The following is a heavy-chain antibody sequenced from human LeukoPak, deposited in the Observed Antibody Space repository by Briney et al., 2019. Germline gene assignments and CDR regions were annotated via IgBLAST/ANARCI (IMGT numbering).Heavy chain of an antibody. D-gene: IGHD2-2*01. Sequence: SETLSLTCAVYGGSFSGYYWSWIRQPPGKGLEWIGEINHSGSTNNNPSLKSRVTISVDTSKNQFSLKLSSVTAADTAVYYCARGWHIVVVPAASQGWFDPWGQGTLVTVSS. CDR2: INHSGST. CDR3: ARGWHIVVVPAASQGWFDP. CDR1: GGSFSGYY. V-gene: IGHV4-34*01. J-gene: IGHJ5*02.